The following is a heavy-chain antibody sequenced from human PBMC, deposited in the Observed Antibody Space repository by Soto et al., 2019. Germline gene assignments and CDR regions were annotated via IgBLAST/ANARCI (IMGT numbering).Heavy chain of an antibody. Sequence: SVKVSCKASGGTFSSYTISWVRQAPGQGLEWMGRIIPILGIANYAQKFQGRVTITADKSTSTAYMELSSLRSEDTAVYYCAAKSGYGEDNWFDPWGQGTLVTVSS. J-gene: IGHJ5*02. CDR3: AAKSGYGEDNWFDP. D-gene: IGHD3-3*01. V-gene: IGHV1-69*02. CDR2: IIPILGIA. CDR1: GGTFSSYT.